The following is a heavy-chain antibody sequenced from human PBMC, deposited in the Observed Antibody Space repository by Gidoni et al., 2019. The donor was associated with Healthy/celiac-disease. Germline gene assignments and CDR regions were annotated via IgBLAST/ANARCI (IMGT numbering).Heavy chain of an antibody. J-gene: IGHJ6*04. CDR1: GFTFDDYA. Sequence: EVQLVESGGGLLLPCRSLRLSCSASGFTFDDYAMHWVRKAPGKCLEWVAGSSWNSGSIGYADSGKGRFTISRDKAKNSLYLQMNSLRAEDTALYYCAKAKIGMDVWGKGTTVTVSS. CDR3: AKAKIGMDV. V-gene: IGHV3-9*01. CDR2: SSWNSGSI.